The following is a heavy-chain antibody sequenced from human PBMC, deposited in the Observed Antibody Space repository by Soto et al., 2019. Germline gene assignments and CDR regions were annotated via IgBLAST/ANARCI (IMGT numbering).Heavy chain of an antibody. J-gene: IGHJ6*01. Sequence: SETQSDTCALSGLVSDTGYHWRWILQPPVKELEWIGTISHSVDTYENPSLKSPVTISIDTAKNHLSLILSSVTAADTAKHYCTTISCTTTSCFINAMDVWGQGTTLTDSS. CDR3: TTISCTTTSCFINAMDV. V-gene: IGHV4-38-2*01. CDR1: GLVSDTGYH. D-gene: IGHD2-2*01. CDR2: ISHSVDT.